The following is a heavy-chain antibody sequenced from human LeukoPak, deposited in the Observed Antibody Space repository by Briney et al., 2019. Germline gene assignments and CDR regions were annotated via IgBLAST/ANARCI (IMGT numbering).Heavy chain of an antibody. CDR2: INPNSGGT. Sequence: GASVKVSCKASGYTFTGYYMHWVRQAPGQGLEWMGWINPNSGGTNYAQKFQGRVTMTTDTSTSTAYMELRSLRSDDTAVYYCARDRDTRPDYWGQGTLVTVSS. CDR3: ARDRDTRPDY. V-gene: IGHV1-2*02. J-gene: IGHJ4*02. D-gene: IGHD5-18*01. CDR1: GYTFTGYY.